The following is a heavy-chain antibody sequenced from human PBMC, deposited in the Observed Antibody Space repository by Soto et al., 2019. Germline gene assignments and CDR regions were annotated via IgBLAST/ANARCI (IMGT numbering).Heavy chain of an antibody. D-gene: IGHD3-22*01. J-gene: IGHJ4*02. V-gene: IGHV3-23*01. CDR1: GFTFSNYA. Sequence: GGSLRLSCAASGFTFSNYAMSWVRQAPGKGLEWVSAISGDSGSTYYADSVKGRFTISRDNSKKTVYLQMNRLRADDTAIYYCAKGLYYYDSSGYRLFDYWGQGTLVTVSS. CDR2: ISGDSGST. CDR3: AKGLYYYDSSGYRLFDY.